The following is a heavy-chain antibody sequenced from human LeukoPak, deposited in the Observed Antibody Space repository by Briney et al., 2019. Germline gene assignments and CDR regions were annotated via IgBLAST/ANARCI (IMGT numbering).Heavy chain of an antibody. D-gene: IGHD2-21*02. J-gene: IGHJ3*02. CDR2: IYPGDSDT. CDR1: GYSFTSYW. V-gene: IGHV5-51*01. Sequence: GESLKISCKGSGYSFTSYWIGWVRQMPGKGLEWMGIIYPGDSDTRYSPSFQGQVTISADKSISTAYLQWSSLKASDTAMYYCARQHCGGDCTDAFDIWGQGTMVTVSS. CDR3: ARQHCGGDCTDAFDI.